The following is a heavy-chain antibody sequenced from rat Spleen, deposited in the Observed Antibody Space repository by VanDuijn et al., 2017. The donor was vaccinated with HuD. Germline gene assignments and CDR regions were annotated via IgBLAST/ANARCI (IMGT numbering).Heavy chain of an antibody. V-gene: IGHV5-7*01. CDR1: GFTFSDYN. D-gene: IGHD1-9*01. CDR3: AKDIRYFDY. Sequence: EVQLVESDGGLVQPGRSLKLSCAASGFTFSDYNMAWVRQAPKKGLEWVATISYDGSSTYYRDSVKGRFTISRDNAKNSLYLQMDSLRSEDTSTYYCAKDIRYFDYWGQGVMVTVSS. J-gene: IGHJ2*01. CDR2: ISYDGSST.